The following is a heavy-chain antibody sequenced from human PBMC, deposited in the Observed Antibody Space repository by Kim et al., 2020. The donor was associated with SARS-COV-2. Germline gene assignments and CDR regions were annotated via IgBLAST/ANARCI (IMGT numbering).Heavy chain of an antibody. D-gene: IGHD3-16*01. CDR1: GFTFNSYG. J-gene: IGHJ3*02. CDR2: IWYDGNNK. CDR3: AKGSYYDVRGHGFDI. Sequence: GGSLRLSCAASGFTFNSYGMHWVRQAPGKGLEWVAVIWYDGNNKYYADSVKGRFTISRDNSKDTLYLQMNSLRAEDTAVYYCAKGSYYDVRGHGFDIWGQGTVVIVSS. V-gene: IGHV3-33*06.